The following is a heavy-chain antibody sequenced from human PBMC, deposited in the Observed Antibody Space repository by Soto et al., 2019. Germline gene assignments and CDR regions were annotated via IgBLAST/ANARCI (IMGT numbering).Heavy chain of an antibody. V-gene: IGHV1-18*01. J-gene: IGHJ5*02. CDR1: GDTFTNFG. CDR2: IATYNSNR. Sequence: HLVQSGPEVRKPGASITVSCKTFGDTFTNFGLSWVRQAPGQGLEWMGWIATYNSNRNYAQNFQGSLTLTTDTSTSTAYMELKSLGYDDTAVYYCARVLRGVVNWFDPWGQGTLVTVSS. CDR3: ARVLRGVVNWFDP. D-gene: IGHD3-10*01.